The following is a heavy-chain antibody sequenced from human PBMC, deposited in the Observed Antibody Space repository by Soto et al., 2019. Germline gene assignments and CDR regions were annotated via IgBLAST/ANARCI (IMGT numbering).Heavy chain of an antibody. Sequence: SETLSLTCTVSGVSVSSGDYYWSWIRKPPGKGLERIGYIYYTGRTYYNPSLKSRVIISVDTSKNQFSLKLSSVPAAEKAVTYCARAQYDILTSEPTHACNIRHQRTMGTVSS. CDR3: ARAQYDILTSEPTHACNI. CDR2: IYYTGRT. CDR1: GVSVSSGDYY. D-gene: IGHD3-9*01. V-gene: IGHV4-30-4*01. J-gene: IGHJ3*02.